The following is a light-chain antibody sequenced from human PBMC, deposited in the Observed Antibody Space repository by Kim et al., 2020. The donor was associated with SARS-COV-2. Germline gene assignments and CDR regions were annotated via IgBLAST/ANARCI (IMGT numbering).Light chain of an antibody. CDR1: QSISSY. CDR2: AAS. J-gene: IGKJ1*01. CDR3: QRSYRKWT. V-gene: IGKV1-39*01. Sequence: DIQMTQSPSSLSASVGDRVTITCRASQSISSYLNWYQQKPGKAPKLLIYAASSLQSGVPSRFSGSGSGTDFTLTISSPQPEDFATYYCQRSYRKWTFCQGAKGAIK.